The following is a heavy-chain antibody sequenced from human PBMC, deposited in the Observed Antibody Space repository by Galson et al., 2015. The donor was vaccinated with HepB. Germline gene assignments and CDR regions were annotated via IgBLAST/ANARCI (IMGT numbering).Heavy chain of an antibody. CDR1: GFNFKSHT. Sequence: SLRLSCAASGFNFKSHTMNWVRQAPGKGLEWVSAISGSGAFTYYAASVKGRFTISRDNSKNTLYLQMTSLRVEDTAIYYCAEDSVSGSYLPTYFDYWGQGALVTVSS. D-gene: IGHD1-26*01. CDR3: AEDSVSGSYLPTYFDY. CDR2: ISGSGAFT. J-gene: IGHJ4*02. V-gene: IGHV3-23*01.